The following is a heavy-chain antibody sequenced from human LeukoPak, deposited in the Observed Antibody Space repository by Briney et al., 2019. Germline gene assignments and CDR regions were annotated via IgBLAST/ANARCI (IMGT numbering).Heavy chain of an antibody. CDR1: GFTFSSYG. D-gene: IGHD3-9*01. J-gene: IGHJ4*02. CDR2: IWYDGSNK. CDR3: ARENILTGYYNFDY. V-gene: IGHV3-33*01. Sequence: GRSLRLSCAASGFTFSSYGMHWVRQAPGKGLEWVAVIWYDGSNKYYADSVKGRFTISRDNSKNTLYLQMNSLRAEDTAVYYCARENILTGYYNFDYWGQGTLVTVSS.